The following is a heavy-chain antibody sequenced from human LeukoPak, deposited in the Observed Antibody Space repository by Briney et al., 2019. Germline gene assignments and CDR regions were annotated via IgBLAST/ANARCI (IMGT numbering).Heavy chain of an antibody. CDR1: GFIFSNAW. CDR3: TTEEVGATAALDY. J-gene: IGHJ4*02. CDR2: IKSKTDGGTT. V-gene: IGHV3-15*01. D-gene: IGHD1-26*01. Sequence: GGSLRLSCVASGFIFSNAWMSWVCQAPGKGLEWVGRIKSKTDGGTTDYAAPVKGRFTISRDDSKNTLYLQMNSLKTEVTAVXYCTTEEVGATAALDYWGQGTLVTVSS.